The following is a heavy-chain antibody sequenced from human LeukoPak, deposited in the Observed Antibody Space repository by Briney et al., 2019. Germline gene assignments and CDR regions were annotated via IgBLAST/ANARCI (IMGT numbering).Heavy chain of an antibody. CDR1: GFTFSSYA. J-gene: IGHJ4*02. D-gene: IGHD3-22*01. Sequence: GGSLRLSCAASGFTFSSYAMHWDRQAPGKGLEWVAVISYDGSNKYYADSVKGRFTISRDNSKNTLYLQMNSLRAEDTAVYYCARVPRIVVDTTTTYWGQGTLVTVSS. CDR2: ISYDGSNK. CDR3: ARVPRIVVDTTTTY. V-gene: IGHV3-30-3*01.